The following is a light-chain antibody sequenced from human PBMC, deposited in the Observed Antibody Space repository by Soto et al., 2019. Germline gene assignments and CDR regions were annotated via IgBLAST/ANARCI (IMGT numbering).Light chain of an antibody. CDR3: QQYGSSPYT. V-gene: IGKV3-20*01. J-gene: IGKJ2*01. CDR1: QSVSSSY. Sequence: EIVLTQSPGTLSLSPGERATLSCRAGQSVSSSYLAWYQQKPGQTPRLLIYGASSRATGIPDRFSGSGSGTDFTLTISRLEPEDFAEYYCQQYGSSPYTFGQGTKLEIK. CDR2: GAS.